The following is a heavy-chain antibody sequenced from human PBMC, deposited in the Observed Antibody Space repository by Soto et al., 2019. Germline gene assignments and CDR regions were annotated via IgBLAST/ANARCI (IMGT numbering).Heavy chain of an antibody. CDR1: GGSISSGGYY. V-gene: IGHV4-31*03. J-gene: IGHJ5*02. CDR3: ARGRLWFGEFFFDP. D-gene: IGHD3-10*01. Sequence: QVQLQESGPGLVKPSQTLSLTCTVSGGSISSGGYYWSWIRQHPGKGLEWIGYIYYSGSTYYNPSLNSRVTISVDTSKNQFSLKLSSVTAADTAVYYCARGRLWFGEFFFDPWGQGTLVTVSS. CDR2: IYYSGST.